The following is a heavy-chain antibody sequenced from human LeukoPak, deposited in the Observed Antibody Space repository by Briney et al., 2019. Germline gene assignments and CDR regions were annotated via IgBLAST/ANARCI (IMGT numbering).Heavy chain of an antibody. CDR3: ARDRARGYSYGFGNDY. D-gene: IGHD5-18*01. CDR1: GYTFTSYG. Sequence: ASVKVSCKASGYTFTSYGISWVRQAPGQGLEWMGWISAYNGNTNYAQKLQGRDTMTTDTSTSTAYMELRSLRSDDTAVYYCARDRARGYSYGFGNDYWGQGTLVTVSS. J-gene: IGHJ4*02. V-gene: IGHV1-18*01. CDR2: ISAYNGNT.